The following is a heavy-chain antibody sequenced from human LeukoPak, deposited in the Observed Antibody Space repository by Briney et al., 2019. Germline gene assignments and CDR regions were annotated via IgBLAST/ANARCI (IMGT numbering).Heavy chain of an antibody. CDR2: INPSGGST. Sequence: ASVKVSCKASGCTLTSYYMHWVRQAPGQGLEWMGMINPSGGSTSYAQKFQGRVTMTRDMSTSTVYMELSSLRSEDTAVYYCARTGIAVAGSYFDYWGQGTLVTVSS. D-gene: IGHD6-19*01. CDR1: GCTLTSYY. V-gene: IGHV1-46*01. J-gene: IGHJ4*02. CDR3: ARTGIAVAGSYFDY.